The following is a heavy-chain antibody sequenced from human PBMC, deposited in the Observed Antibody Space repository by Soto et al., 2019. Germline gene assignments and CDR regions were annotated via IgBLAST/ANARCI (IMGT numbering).Heavy chain of an antibody. Sequence: PGGSLRLSCAASGFTFSSYAMSWVRQAPGKGLEWVSAITGRSDNTHYADSVKGRFTISRDNSKNTLFLQMDSLRAEDTALYYCAQDNPGPWNFDCWGKGTLVTVS. V-gene: IGHV3-23*01. CDR3: AQDNPGPWNFDC. D-gene: IGHD1-1*01. J-gene: IGHJ4*02. CDR2: ITGRSDNT. CDR1: GFTFSSYA.